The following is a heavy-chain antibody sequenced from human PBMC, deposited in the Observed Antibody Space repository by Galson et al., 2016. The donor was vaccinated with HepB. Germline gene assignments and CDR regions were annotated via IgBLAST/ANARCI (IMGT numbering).Heavy chain of an antibody. Sequence: SLRLSCAASGFTFSSYHMNWVRQAPGKGLHWVAYITSNSDTIYYADSVKGRFTISRDNAKNSLYLQMNSLRDEDTAVYYCARGRRYCTDGVGHPGMDVWGQGTTVTVSS. V-gene: IGHV3-48*02. CDR3: ARGRRYCTDGVGHPGMDV. CDR1: GFTFSSYH. J-gene: IGHJ6*02. D-gene: IGHD2-8*01. CDR2: ITSNSDTI.